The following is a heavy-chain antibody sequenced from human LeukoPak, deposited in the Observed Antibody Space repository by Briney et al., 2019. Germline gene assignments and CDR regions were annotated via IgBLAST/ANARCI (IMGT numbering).Heavy chain of an antibody. V-gene: IGHV4-34*01. CDR1: GFTFSSYS. CDR3: ARGPPYIVVVTAIGFFDY. D-gene: IGHD2-21*02. CDR2: INHSGST. J-gene: IGHJ4*02. Sequence: PGGSLRLSCAASGFTFSSYSMNWVRQAPGKGLEWIGEINHSGSTNYNPSLKSRVTISVDTSKNQFSLKLSSVTAADTAVYYCARGPPYIVVVTAIGFFDYWGQGTLVTVSS.